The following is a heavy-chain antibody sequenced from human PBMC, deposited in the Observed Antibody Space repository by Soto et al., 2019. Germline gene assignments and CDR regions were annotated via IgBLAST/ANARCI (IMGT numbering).Heavy chain of an antibody. CDR3: ARDGR. CDR2: IKQDGSEK. V-gene: IGHV3-7*01. Sequence: EVQMVESGGGLVQPGGSLRLSCAAPGFIFSNFWMSWVRQAPGKGLEWVANIKQDGSEKYYVDSVKGRFTSSRDNAKNSLYLQMNSLRAEDTAVYYCARDGRWCQGTLVTVSS. D-gene: IGHD1-26*01. J-gene: IGHJ4*02. CDR1: GFIFSNFW.